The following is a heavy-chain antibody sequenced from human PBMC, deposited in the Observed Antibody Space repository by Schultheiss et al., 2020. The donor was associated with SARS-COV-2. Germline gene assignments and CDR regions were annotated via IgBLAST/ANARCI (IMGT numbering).Heavy chain of an antibody. CDR2: LYYSGST. Sequence: SETLSLTCTVSGDSVSSAGYYWSWIRQPPGKGLEWIGYLYYSGSTNYNPSLKSRVTISVDTSQNQFSLKLSSVTAADTAVYYCARMVVVAATLGWFDPWGQGTLVTVSS. V-gene: IGHV4-61*08. J-gene: IGHJ5*02. CDR1: GDSVSSAGYY. D-gene: IGHD2-15*01. CDR3: ARMVVVAATLGWFDP.